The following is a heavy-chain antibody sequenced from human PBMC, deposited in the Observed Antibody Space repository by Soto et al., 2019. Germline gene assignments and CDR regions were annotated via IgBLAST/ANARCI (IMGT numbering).Heavy chain of an antibody. CDR2: IYPGDSDT. CDR3: ARNGGRGMKDAFDI. Sequence: GESLKISCKGSGYTFSSYWIDWVRQMPGNGLEWMGIIYPGDSDTKYSPTFEGQVTISVDKFISTAYLQWSSLKAPDTAMYYCARNGGRGMKDAFDIWGQGTMVTVSS. J-gene: IGHJ3*02. V-gene: IGHV5-51*01. D-gene: IGHD2-15*01. CDR1: GYTFSSYW.